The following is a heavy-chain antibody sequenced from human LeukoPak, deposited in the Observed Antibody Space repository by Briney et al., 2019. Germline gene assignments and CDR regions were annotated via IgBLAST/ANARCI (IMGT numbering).Heavy chain of an antibody. CDR1: GFTFSSYA. J-gene: IGHJ4*02. CDR3: ARDLADYDFWSGYLDY. Sequence: GGSLRLSCAASGFTFSSYAMHWVRQAPGKGLEWVAVISYDGSNKYYADSVKGRFTISRDNSKNTLYLQMNSLRAEDTAVYYCARDLADYDFWSGYLDYWGQGTLVTVSS. D-gene: IGHD3-3*01. V-gene: IGHV3-30-3*01. CDR2: ISYDGSNK.